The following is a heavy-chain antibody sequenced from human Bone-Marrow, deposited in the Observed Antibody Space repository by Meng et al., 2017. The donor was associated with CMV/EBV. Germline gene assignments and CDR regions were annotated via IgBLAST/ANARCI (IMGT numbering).Heavy chain of an antibody. CDR1: GASITSNNFY. D-gene: IGHD3-3*01. CDR3: VRVFGGYEFWSGYYPL. V-gene: IGHV4-39*07. Sequence: SETLSLTCSVSGASITSNNFYWGWIRQPPGKGLEWIGSIYSAGSTYYNPSLKSRVTTSVEMSKNQFSLNLTSVTAADTAVYYCVRVFGGYEFWSGYYPLWGQGTLVTVSS. J-gene: IGHJ4*02. CDR2: IYSAGST.